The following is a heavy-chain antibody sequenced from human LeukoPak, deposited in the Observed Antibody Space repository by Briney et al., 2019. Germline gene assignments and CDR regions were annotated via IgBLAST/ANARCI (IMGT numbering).Heavy chain of an antibody. D-gene: IGHD1-14*01. V-gene: IGHV5-51*01. CDR3: ARTAGRTISWSYFDS. CDR1: GYSFTTYW. Sequence: GESLKISCKASGYSFTTYWIGWVRQMPGKGLEWMGIIYPADSTAHYSPSFQGQVTISVDKSINTAYLQWSSLKASDTAIYYCARTAGRTISWSYFDSWGQGTLVTVSS. CDR2: IYPADSTA. J-gene: IGHJ4*02.